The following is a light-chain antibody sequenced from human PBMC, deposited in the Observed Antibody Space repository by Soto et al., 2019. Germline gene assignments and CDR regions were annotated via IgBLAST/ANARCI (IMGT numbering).Light chain of an antibody. CDR1: QTISSW. CDR2: KAS. Sequence: DIQMTQSPSTLSGSVGDRVTITCRASQTISSWLAWYQQKPGKAPKLLIYKASTLESGVPSRFSGSGSGTEFTLTISRLQPDDFATYYCQQYNSYWTFGQGTKVDIK. CDR3: QQYNSYWT. V-gene: IGKV1-5*03. J-gene: IGKJ1*01.